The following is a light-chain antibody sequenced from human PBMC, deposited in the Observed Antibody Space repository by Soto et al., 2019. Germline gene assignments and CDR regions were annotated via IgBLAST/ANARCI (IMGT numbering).Light chain of an antibody. J-gene: IGKJ4*01. CDR2: GAS. CDR1: QSFSSSF. V-gene: IGKV3-20*01. Sequence: EIVLTQSPGTLSLSPGERATLSCRAIQSFSSSFLAWYQQRPGQAPRLLIFGASSRATGIPDRFSGSGSGTDFTLTISRLEPEDFAVYYCQQYGSSPRLTFGGGTKVDI. CDR3: QQYGSSPRLT.